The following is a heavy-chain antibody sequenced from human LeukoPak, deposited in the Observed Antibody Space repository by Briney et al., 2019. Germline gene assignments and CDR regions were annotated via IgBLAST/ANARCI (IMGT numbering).Heavy chain of an antibody. CDR2: IASSGRNT. J-gene: IGHJ3*01. D-gene: IGHD5-24*01. CDR3: AKDIQLSA. V-gene: IGHV3-23*01. Sequence: GGSLRLAASASEEQFYDAAITRVSQAVGNGLEWVSLIASSGRNTYYTDSVRGRFTISRDNSKKTLSLQMNSLRVEDTAIYYCAKDIQLSAWGLGTMVTVSS. CDR1: EEQFYDAA.